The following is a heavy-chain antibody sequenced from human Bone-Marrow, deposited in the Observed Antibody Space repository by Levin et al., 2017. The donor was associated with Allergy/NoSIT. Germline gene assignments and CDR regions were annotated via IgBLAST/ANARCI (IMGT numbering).Heavy chain of an antibody. CDR2: IYHSGST. CDR3: AILHPVLGWSSTSCNERFYYYSYMDV. Sequence: PSETLSLTCAVSGGSISSSNWWSWVRQPPGKGLEWIGEIYHSGSTNYNTSLKSRVTIPVDKSKNQFYLKLSSVTAADTAVYYCAILHPVLGWSSTSCNERFYYYSYMDVWGKGTTVTVSS. J-gene: IGHJ6*03. V-gene: IGHV4-4*02. D-gene: IGHD2-2*01. CDR1: GGSISSSNW.